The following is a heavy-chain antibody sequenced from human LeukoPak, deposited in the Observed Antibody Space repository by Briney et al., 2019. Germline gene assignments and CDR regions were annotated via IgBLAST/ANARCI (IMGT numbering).Heavy chain of an antibody. Sequence: GGSLRLSCAASGFTFISYAMSWVRQARGKGLEWVSAISGSGGSTYIADSVKGRFTISRDNSKNTLYLQMNSLRAEDTAVYYCAKDRPGIAAAAPKWGWFDPWGQGTLVTVSS. J-gene: IGHJ5*02. V-gene: IGHV3-23*01. CDR1: GFTFISYA. CDR2: ISGSGGST. D-gene: IGHD6-13*01. CDR3: AKDRPGIAAAAPKWGWFDP.